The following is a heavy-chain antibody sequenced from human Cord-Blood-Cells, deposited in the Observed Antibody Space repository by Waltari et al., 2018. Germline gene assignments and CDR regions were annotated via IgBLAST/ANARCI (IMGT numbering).Heavy chain of an antibody. CDR2: IYHSVST. Sequence: QLQLQESGSGLVKPPQTLSLTCAVSGGPISSGGSSWSWIRQPPGKGREWIGYIYHSVSTYYNPSLKSRVTISVDRSKNQFSLKLSSVTAADTAVYYCARGTISIVGATGGYFDYWGQGTLVTVSS. CDR3: ARGTISIVGATGGYFDY. J-gene: IGHJ4*02. D-gene: IGHD1-26*01. CDR1: GGPISSGGSS. V-gene: IGHV4-30-2*01.